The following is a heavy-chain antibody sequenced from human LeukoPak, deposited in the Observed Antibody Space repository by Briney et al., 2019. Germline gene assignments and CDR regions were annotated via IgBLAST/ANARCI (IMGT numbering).Heavy chain of an antibody. D-gene: IGHD6-13*01. CDR1: GGSFSGYY. CDR2: INHSGST. CDR3: ARGARAAAVGN. J-gene: IGHJ4*02. V-gene: IGHV4-34*01. Sequence: SETLSLTCAVYGGSFSGYYWSWIRQPPGKGLEWIGEINHSGSTNYNPSLKSRVTISVDTSKNQFSLKLSSVTAADTAVYYCARGARAAAVGNRGQGTLVTVSS.